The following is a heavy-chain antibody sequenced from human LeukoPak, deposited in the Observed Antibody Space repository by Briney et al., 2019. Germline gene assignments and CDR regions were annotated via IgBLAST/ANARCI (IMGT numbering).Heavy chain of an antibody. J-gene: IGHJ4*02. V-gene: IGHV3-48*03. CDR2: ISGSGSTT. CDR3: ATYTIGPTIDY. D-gene: IGHD1-26*01. CDR1: GFTFRSYE. Sequence: GGSLRLSCAASGFTFRSYEMNWVRQAPGKGLEWISYISGSGSTTYYADSVKGRFTISRDNAKNSLHLQMNSLRAGDTAVYYCATYTIGPTIDYWGQGTLVTVSS.